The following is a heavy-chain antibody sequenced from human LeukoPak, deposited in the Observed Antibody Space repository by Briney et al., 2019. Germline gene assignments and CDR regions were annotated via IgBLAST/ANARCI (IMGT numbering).Heavy chain of an antibody. Sequence: ASVKVSCKASGYTFTGYYMHWVRQAPGQGLEWMGWINPNSGGTNYAQKFQGRVTMTRDTSISTAYMELSRLRSDDTAVYYCARGGYSYGYNPIRFDIWGQGTMVTVSS. D-gene: IGHD5-18*01. J-gene: IGHJ3*02. CDR3: ARGGYSYGYNPIRFDI. CDR1: GYTFTGYY. CDR2: INPNSGGT. V-gene: IGHV1-2*02.